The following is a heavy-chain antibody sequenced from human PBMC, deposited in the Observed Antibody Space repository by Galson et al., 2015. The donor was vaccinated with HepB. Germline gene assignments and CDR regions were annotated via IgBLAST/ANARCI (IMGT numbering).Heavy chain of an antibody. Sequence: SLRLSCAASGFTFSTYSMNWVRQAPGKGLEWVSSISSSSDYIYYADSVEGRFTISRDNAKNSLYLQMSSLRAEDTAVYYCARGPGLEFDYWGQGTLVTVSS. CDR2: ISSSSDYI. CDR3: ARGPGLEFDY. V-gene: IGHV3-21*01. J-gene: IGHJ4*02. D-gene: IGHD5/OR15-5a*01. CDR1: GFTFSTYS.